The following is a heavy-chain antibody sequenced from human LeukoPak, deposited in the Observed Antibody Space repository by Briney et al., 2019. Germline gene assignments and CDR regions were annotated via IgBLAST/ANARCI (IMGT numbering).Heavy chain of an antibody. V-gene: IGHV4-30-2*01. CDR1: GASISSGGYY. Sequence: PSETLSLTCTVSGASISSGGYYWCWFWRPPGRGLEWIVYIYHSGSTYYNPSLKSRVTISVDRSKNQFSLKLSSVTAADTAVYYCARGTTEWLFHYWGQGTLVTVSS. CDR2: IYHSGST. J-gene: IGHJ4*02. CDR3: ARGTTEWLFHY. D-gene: IGHD6-19*01.